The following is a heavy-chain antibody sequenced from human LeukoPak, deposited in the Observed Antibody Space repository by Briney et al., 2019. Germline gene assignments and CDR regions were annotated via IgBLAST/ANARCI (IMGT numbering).Heavy chain of an antibody. J-gene: IGHJ3*02. D-gene: IGHD2-2*01. V-gene: IGHV3-30-3*01. Sequence: PGGSLRLSCAASGFTFSSYAMHWVRQAPGKGLEWVAVISYDGSNKYYADSVKGRFTISRDNAKNSLYLQTNSLRAEDTAVYYCARAVIVVVPDAFDIWGQGTMVTVSS. CDR3: ARAVIVVVPDAFDI. CDR2: ISYDGSNK. CDR1: GFTFSSYA.